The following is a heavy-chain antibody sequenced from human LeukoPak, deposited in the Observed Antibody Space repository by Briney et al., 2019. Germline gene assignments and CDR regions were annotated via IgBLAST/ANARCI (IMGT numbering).Heavy chain of an antibody. CDR3: ARDSSSWPGFDP. D-gene: IGHD6-13*01. CDR2: INPNSGGT. Sequence: ASVKVSCKASGYTFTGYYMHWVRQAPGQGLEWMGWINPNSGGTNYAQKFQGRVTMTRDTSISTAYMELSRLRSDDTAVYYCARDSSSWPGFDPWGQGTLVTVSS. J-gene: IGHJ5*02. CDR1: GYTFTGYY. V-gene: IGHV1-2*02.